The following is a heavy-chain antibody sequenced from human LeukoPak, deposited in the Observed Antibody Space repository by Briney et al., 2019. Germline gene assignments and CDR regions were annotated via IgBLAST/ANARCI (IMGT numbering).Heavy chain of an antibody. D-gene: IGHD4-17*01. Sequence: GGSLRLSCAASGFTFSSYAMSWVRQAPGKGLEWVSAISGSGGSTYYADSVKGRFTISRDNSKNTLYLQMNNLRAEDTAVYYCAKGGDYGDYEYYGMDVWGQGTTVTVSS. J-gene: IGHJ6*02. CDR2: ISGSGGST. V-gene: IGHV3-23*01. CDR1: GFTFSSYA. CDR3: AKGGDYGDYEYYGMDV.